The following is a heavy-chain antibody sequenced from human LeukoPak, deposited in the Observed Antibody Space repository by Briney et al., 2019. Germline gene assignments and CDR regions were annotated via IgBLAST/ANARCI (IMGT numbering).Heavy chain of an antibody. D-gene: IGHD1-26*01. Sequence: PSETLSLTCTVSGGSISSGDYYWSWIRQPPGKGLEWIGYICYSGSTNYNPSLKSRVTISVDTSKNQFSLKLSSVTAADTAVYYCARLTNSGNYWYFDYWGQGTLVTVSS. CDR3: ARLTNSGNYWYFDY. V-gene: IGHV4-61*08. CDR1: GGSISSGDYY. CDR2: ICYSGST. J-gene: IGHJ4*02.